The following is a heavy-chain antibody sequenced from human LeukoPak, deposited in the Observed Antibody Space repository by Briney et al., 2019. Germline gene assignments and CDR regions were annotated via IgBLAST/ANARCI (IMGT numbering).Heavy chain of an antibody. CDR1: GYSFTSYW. V-gene: IGHV5-51*01. Sequence: GESLKISCKGSGYSFTSYWIGWVRQMPGKGLEWMGIIYPGDSNTRYSPSFQGQVTISADKSISTAYLQRNSLKASDTAMYYCARYPLLMAAYDYWGQGTLVTVPS. D-gene: IGHD2-21*01. CDR3: ARYPLLMAAYDY. J-gene: IGHJ4*02. CDR2: IYPGDSNT.